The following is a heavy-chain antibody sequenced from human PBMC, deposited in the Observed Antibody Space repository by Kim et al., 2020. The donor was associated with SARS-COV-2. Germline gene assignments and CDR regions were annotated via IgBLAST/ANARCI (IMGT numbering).Heavy chain of an antibody. Sequence: GGSLRLSCAASGFTFDDYAMHWVRQAPGKGLEWVSLISGDGGSIYYADSVKGRFTISRDNSKNSLYLQMNSLRTEDTALYYCAKDMRDYGDAGSFDYWGQGTLVTVSS. CDR1: GFTFDDYA. CDR3: AKDMRDYGDAGSFDY. J-gene: IGHJ4*02. CDR2: ISGDGGSI. V-gene: IGHV3-43*02. D-gene: IGHD4-17*01.